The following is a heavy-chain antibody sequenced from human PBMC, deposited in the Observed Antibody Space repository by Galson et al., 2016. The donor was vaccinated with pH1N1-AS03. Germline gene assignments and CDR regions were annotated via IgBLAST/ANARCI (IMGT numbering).Heavy chain of an antibody. V-gene: IGHV4-59*01. CDR1: SGSISSYS. Sequence: LSLTCTVSSGSISSYSWNWIRQPPGKGLEWIGSIYSIGGTNYNPSLESQITISVETSKNQFTLNLRSVTTAATAVYYCASAAAVGPADFDYWGQGTVATVSS. CDR3: ASAAAVGPADFDY. J-gene: IGHJ4*02. D-gene: IGHD6-13*01. CDR2: IYSIGGT.